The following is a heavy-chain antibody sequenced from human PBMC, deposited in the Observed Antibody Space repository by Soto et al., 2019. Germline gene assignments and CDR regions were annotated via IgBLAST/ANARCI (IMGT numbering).Heavy chain of an antibody. V-gene: IGHV3-21*01. D-gene: IGHD2-21*02. CDR2: ISSSSSYI. J-gene: IGHJ4*02. Sequence: EVQLVESGGGLVKPGGSLRLSCAASGFTFSSYSMNWVRQAPGKGLEWVSSISSSSSYIYYADSVKGRFTISRDNAKNSLYLQMNSLRAEDTAVYYCARAPQAYCGGDCPPFDYWGQGTLVTVSS. CDR3: ARAPQAYCGGDCPPFDY. CDR1: GFTFSSYS.